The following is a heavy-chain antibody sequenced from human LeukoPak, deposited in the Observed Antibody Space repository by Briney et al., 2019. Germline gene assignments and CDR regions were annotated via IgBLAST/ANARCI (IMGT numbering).Heavy chain of an antibody. CDR2: IYYSGST. J-gene: IGHJ3*02. D-gene: IGHD6-19*01. CDR1: GGSISSSSYY. Sequence: SETLSLTCTVSGGSISSSSYYWGWIRQPPGKGLEWIGSIYYSGSTYYNPSLKSRVTISVDTSKNQFSLKLSSVTAADTAVYYCARDLPVAGLNDAFDIWGQGTMVTVSS. V-gene: IGHV4-39*02. CDR3: ARDLPVAGLNDAFDI.